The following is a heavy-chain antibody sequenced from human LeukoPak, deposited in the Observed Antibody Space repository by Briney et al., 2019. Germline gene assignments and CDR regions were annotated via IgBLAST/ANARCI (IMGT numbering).Heavy chain of an antibody. V-gene: IGHV3-20*04. J-gene: IGHJ6*03. CDR2: INWNGGST. Sequence: GGSLRLSCAASVFTFCDSGMTWLRQAPGRGLEWVSGINWNGGSTGYADSVKGRFTISRDNAKNSLYLQMNSLRAGDTALYYCARSYYYYMDVWGKGTTVTVSS. CDR3: ARSYYYYMDV. CDR1: VFTFCDSG.